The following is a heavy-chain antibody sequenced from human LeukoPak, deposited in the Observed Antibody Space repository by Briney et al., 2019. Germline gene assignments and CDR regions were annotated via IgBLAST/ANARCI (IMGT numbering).Heavy chain of an antibody. CDR1: GFTLSSYA. V-gene: IGHV3-30*02. Sequence: PGGSLRLSCAASGFTLSSYAMHWVRQAPGKGLEGVAFIHYDGSNNYYADSVKGRFTISRDNAKNSLYLQMNSLRAEDTAVYYCARHVVALGFDYWGQGALVTVSS. J-gene: IGHJ4*02. D-gene: IGHD3-22*01. CDR2: IHYDGSNN. CDR3: ARHVVALGFDY.